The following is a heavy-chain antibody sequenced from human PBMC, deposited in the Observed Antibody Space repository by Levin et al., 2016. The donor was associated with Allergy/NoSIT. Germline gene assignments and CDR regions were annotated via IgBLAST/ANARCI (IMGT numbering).Heavy chain of an antibody. Sequence: GGSLRLSCKISGYKFTSRWIGWVRQLPGKGLESMGIIYPGDSDTRYSPAFQGQVSISVDKSIDTAYLQWDSLKASDTATYYCARGWINIRDYLSNPHVFDFWGQGTLVNVSS. CDR1: GYKFTSRW. CDR2: IYPGDSDT. V-gene: IGHV5-51*01. CDR3: ARGWINIRDYLSNPHVFDF. D-gene: IGHD2-21*01. J-gene: IGHJ4*02.